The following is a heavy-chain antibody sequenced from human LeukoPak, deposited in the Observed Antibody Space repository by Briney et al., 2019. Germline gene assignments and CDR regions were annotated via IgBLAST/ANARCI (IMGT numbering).Heavy chain of an antibody. CDR2: ISPSGDST. D-gene: IGHD5-18*01. CDR1: GFTFSSYA. CDR3: ANEGRWTQYSY. V-gene: IGHV3-23*01. J-gene: IGHJ4*02. Sequence: PGGSLRLSCAASGFTFSSYAMSWVRQAPGKGLEWVSAISPSGDSTYYADSVKGRFTISRDNSKNTLYMQMNGLGAEDTAIYYCANEGRWTQYSYWGQGTLVTVSS.